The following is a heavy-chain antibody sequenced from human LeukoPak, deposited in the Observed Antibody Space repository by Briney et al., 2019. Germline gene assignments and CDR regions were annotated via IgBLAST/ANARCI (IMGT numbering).Heavy chain of an antibody. J-gene: IGHJ4*02. CDR3: ARATVSQDFDY. CDR1: GGSISSYY. V-gene: IGHV4-59*01. D-gene: IGHD4-17*01. Sequence: PSETLSLTCTVSGGSISSYYWNWIRQPPGKGLEWIGYIYYSGSTNYNPSLESRVTISVDTSKNQFSLKLSSVTAADTAVYYCARATVSQDFDYWGQGTLVTVSS. CDR2: IYYSGST.